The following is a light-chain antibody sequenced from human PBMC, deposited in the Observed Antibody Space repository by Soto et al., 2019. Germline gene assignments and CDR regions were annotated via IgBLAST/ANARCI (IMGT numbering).Light chain of an antibody. CDR2: GVT. J-gene: IGLJ1*01. CDR1: SSGVGAYNY. Sequence: QSALTQPASVSGSPGQSITISCTGTSSGVGAYNYVSWYQQYPGKAPKLMIYGVTNRPSGVSNRFSGSKTGNTASLTISGLHAEDEADYYCFSHRGGDSHVFGTGTKVTVL. CDR3: FSHRGGDSHV. V-gene: IGLV2-14*01.